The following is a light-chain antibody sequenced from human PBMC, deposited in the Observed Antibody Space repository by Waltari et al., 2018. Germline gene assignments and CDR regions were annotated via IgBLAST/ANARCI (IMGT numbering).Light chain of an antibody. J-gene: IGKJ2*01. CDR3: QQRSNWQGYT. Sequence: DTQLSQFPSTLAASVGDRVTITCRAREAINKWLAWYQQKPGKAPKVLIYDASTLQSGVQSRFSGSGSGTEFTLTIDSLQPDDFATYYCQQRSNWQGYTFGQGTKLEIK. V-gene: IGKV1-5*01. CDR2: DAS. CDR1: EAINKW.